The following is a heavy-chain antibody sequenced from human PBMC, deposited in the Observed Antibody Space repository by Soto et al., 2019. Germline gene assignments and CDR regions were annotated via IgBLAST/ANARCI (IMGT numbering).Heavy chain of an antibody. CDR2: IYYSGST. CDR1: GGSISSYY. J-gene: IGHJ4*02. Sequence: QVQLQESGPGLVKPSETLSLTCTVSGGSISSYYWSWIRQPPGKGLEWIGYIYYSGSTNYNPSLMSRVTISVDTSKHQCSLKLSAVTAADTAVYYCARVRGITIFGGGLVLFDYWGQGTLVTVSS. D-gene: IGHD3-3*01. V-gene: IGHV4-59*01. CDR3: ARVRGITIFGGGLVLFDY.